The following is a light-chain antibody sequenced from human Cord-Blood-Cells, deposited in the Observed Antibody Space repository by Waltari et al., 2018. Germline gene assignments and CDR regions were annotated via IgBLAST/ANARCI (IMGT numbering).Light chain of an antibody. V-gene: IGLV2-23*01. J-gene: IGLJ2*01. Sequence: QSALTQPASVSGSPGQSITISCTGTSSDVGSYNLVSWYQQHPAKAPKLIIYEGSKRPSGVSTRFSGSKSGNTASLTISRLQAEDEADYYCCSYAGSSTYVVFGGGTKLTVL. CDR2: EGS. CDR3: CSYAGSSTYVV. CDR1: SSDVGSYNL.